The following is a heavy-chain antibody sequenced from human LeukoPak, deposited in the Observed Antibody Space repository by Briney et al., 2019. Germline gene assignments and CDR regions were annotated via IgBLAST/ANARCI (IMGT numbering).Heavy chain of an antibody. V-gene: IGHV3-7*01. J-gene: IGHJ4*01. CDR2: IRQDGSEK. CDR1: GFTFTDYW. CDR3: ARDGTAAGLYFDL. D-gene: IGHD6-13*01. Sequence: GGSLRLSCAVSGFTFTDYWMNWVRQAPGKGLEWVASIRQDGSEKTYVDSVKGRFTIPRDNTKNSLSLQVNSLRAEDTAVYYCARDGTAAGLYFDLWGQGTLVTVSS.